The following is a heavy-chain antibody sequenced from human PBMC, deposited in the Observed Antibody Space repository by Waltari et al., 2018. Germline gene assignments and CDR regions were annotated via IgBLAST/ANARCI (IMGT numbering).Heavy chain of an antibody. D-gene: IGHD1-26*01. CDR3: ARVRYSGNYYYFDS. Sequence: QVQLQESGPGLVKPSETLSLTCTVSGVSISSLYWSWIRQPPGKGLEWIGYISSSGSTSYHPSLQSRVTISVDTSKSHVSLTLTSVTAADTAVYYCARVRYSGNYYYFDSWGRGTLVTVSS. CDR2: ISSSGST. CDR1: GVSISSLY. V-gene: IGHV4-59*13. J-gene: IGHJ4*02.